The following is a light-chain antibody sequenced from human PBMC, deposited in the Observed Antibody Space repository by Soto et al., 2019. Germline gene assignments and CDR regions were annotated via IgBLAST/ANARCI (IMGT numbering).Light chain of an antibody. V-gene: IGKV3-20*01. Sequence: EIVLTQSPGTLSLSPGERATLSCRASRSVSSYLAWYQQKPGQAPRLLIYDASNRATGIPARFSGSGSGTDFTLTISSLEPEDFAVYYCQQYGSSPRTFGQGTKVDIK. J-gene: IGKJ1*01. CDR1: RSVSSY. CDR2: DAS. CDR3: QQYGSSPRT.